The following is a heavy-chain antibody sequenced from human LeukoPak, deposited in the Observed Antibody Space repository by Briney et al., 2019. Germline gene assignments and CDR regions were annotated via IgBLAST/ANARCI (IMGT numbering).Heavy chain of an antibody. Sequence: GKSLKISCQGSGYNFSSYWVGWVRQMPGKGLEWMGIIYPGDSESRYSPSFQGQVTISADKSINTAYLQWSSLKASDTAMYFCARRDGTIKGVDMWGQGTMVTVSS. J-gene: IGHJ3*02. CDR3: ARRDGTIKGVDM. V-gene: IGHV5-51*01. CDR2: IYPGDSES. CDR1: GYNFSSYW. D-gene: IGHD5-24*01.